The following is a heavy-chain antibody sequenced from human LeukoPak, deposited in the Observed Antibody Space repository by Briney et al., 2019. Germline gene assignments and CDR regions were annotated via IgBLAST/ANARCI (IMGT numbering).Heavy chain of an antibody. CDR1: GYTLTELS. Sequence: ASVKVSCKVSGYTLTELSMHWVRQAPGKGLEWMGGFDPEDGETIYAQKFQGRVTMTEDTSTDTAYMELSSLRSEDTAVYYCATGVSGSYFSFDPWAREPWSPSPQ. CDR2: FDPEDGET. D-gene: IGHD1-26*01. J-gene: IGHJ5*02. CDR3: ATGVSGSYFSFDP. V-gene: IGHV1-24*01.